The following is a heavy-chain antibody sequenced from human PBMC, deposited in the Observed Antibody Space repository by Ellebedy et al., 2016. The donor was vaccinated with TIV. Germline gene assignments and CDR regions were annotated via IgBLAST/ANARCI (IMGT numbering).Heavy chain of an antibody. CDR2: ISGSGGST. CDR3: AKAVRGSLRLGELSSLPGDY. V-gene: IGHV3-23*01. D-gene: IGHD3-16*02. Sequence: GRSLRLSXAASGFTFSSYAMSWVRQAPGKGLEWVSAISGSGGSTYYADSVKGRFTISRDNSKNTLYLQMNSLRAEDTAVYYCAKAVRGSLRLGELSSLPGDYWGQGTLVTVSS. CDR1: GFTFSSYA. J-gene: IGHJ4*02.